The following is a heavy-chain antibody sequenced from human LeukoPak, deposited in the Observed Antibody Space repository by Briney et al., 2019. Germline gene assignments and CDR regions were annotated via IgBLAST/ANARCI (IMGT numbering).Heavy chain of an antibody. CDR2: ISPSGDIT. V-gene: IGHV3-23*01. J-gene: IGHJ4*02. D-gene: IGHD5-24*01. Sequence: GGSLRLSCAASGFTFSKHGMNWVRQAPGKGLEWVSGISPSGDITYYADSVKGRFTISRDNSKNTLYLEVISLRAEDTAVYYCAKSGYNRFDYWGQGTLVTVSS. CDR3: AKSGYNRFDY. CDR1: GFTFSKHG.